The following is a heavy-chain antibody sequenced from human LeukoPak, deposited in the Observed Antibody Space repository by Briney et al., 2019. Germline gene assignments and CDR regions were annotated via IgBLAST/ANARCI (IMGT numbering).Heavy chain of an antibody. CDR3: AREGSGYFDY. CDR2: IKEDGSEK. Sequence: QSGGSLRLSCAASGFTFSSYWMTWVRQAPGKGLEWVANIKEDGSEKYYVDSVKGQFTISRDNAKNSVYLQMNSLRAEDTAVYYCAREGSGYFDYWGQGHLVTVSS. J-gene: IGHJ4*02. V-gene: IGHV3-7*01. D-gene: IGHD3-10*01. CDR1: GFTFSSYW.